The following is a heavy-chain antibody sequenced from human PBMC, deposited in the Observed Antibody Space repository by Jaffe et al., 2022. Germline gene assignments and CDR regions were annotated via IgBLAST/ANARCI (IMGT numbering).Heavy chain of an antibody. J-gene: IGHJ4*02. D-gene: IGHD5-18*01. CDR2: IFSNDEK. CDR3: ARTVDTAMVGDYFDY. V-gene: IGHV2-26*01. Sequence: QVTLKESGPVLVKPTETLTLTCTVSGFSLSNARMGVSWIRQPPGKALEWLAHIFSNDEKSYSTSLKSRLTISKDTSKSQVVLTMTNMDPVDTATYYCARTVDTAMVGDYFDYWGQGTLVTVSS. CDR1: GFSLSNARMG.